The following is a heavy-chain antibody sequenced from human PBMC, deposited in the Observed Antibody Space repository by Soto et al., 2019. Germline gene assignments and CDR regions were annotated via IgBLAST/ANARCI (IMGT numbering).Heavy chain of an antibody. CDR2: INHSGST. Sequence: SETLSLTCAVYGGSFSGYYWSWIRQPPGRGLEWIGEINHSGSTNYNPSLKSRVTISVDTSKNQFSLKLSSVTAADTAVYYCGAAYYYYYYMDVWRKGTTVTVSS. CDR1: GGSFSGYY. J-gene: IGHJ6*03. CDR3: GAAYYYYYYMDV. V-gene: IGHV4-34*01.